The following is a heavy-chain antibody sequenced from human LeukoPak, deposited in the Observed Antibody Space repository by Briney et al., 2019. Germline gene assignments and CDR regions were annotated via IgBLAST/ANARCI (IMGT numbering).Heavy chain of an antibody. CDR1: GIMFSSLS. CDR3: TRAPYSGSRPGAFDF. Sequence: PGGSLRLSCAASGIMFSSLSMSWIRQAPGKGLEWVANIKEDGSEKYYLDSVMGRFTVSRDNAKDLLFLQMNSLRAEDTAVYYCTRAPYSGSRPGAFDFWGQGTMVTVSS. D-gene: IGHD1-26*01. J-gene: IGHJ3*01. V-gene: IGHV3-7*03. CDR2: IKEDGSEK.